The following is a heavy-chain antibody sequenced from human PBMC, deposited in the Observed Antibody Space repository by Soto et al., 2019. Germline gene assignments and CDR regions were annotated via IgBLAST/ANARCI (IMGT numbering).Heavy chain of an antibody. D-gene: IGHD3-10*01. J-gene: IGHJ4*02. Sequence: EVQLLESGGGLVQPGGALRLSCAASGFTFNNYAMTWVRQAPGKGLEWVSAISGCGDTTSYADSVKGRFTVSRDGSKNKMYKQMSSLRTEDTALYYCAKGRGGSGSLTPRVDFGGQGNLVTVSS. CDR1: GFTFNNYA. CDR2: ISGCGDTT. V-gene: IGHV3-23*01. CDR3: AKGRGGSGSLTPRVDF.